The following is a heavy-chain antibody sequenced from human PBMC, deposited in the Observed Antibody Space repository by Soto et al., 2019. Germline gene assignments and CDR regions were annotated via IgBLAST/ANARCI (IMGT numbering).Heavy chain of an antibody. D-gene: IGHD3-10*01. CDR1: GGSISSSSYY. J-gene: IGHJ5*02. Sequence: SETLSLTCTVCGGSISSSSYYWGWIRQPPGKGLEWIGSIYYSGSTYYNPSLKSRVTISVDTSKNQFSLKLSSVTAADTAVYYCARHSYYYGSTYGCWLDPWGQGTLVTVSS. CDR3: ARHSYYYGSTYGCWLDP. CDR2: IYYSGST. V-gene: IGHV4-39*01.